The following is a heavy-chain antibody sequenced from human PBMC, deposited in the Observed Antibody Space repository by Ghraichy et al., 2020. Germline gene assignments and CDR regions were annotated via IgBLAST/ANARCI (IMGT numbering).Heavy chain of an antibody. D-gene: IGHD3-22*01. CDR1: GFTFDDYA. J-gene: IGHJ5*02. CDR2: ISGDGDNT. V-gene: IGHV3-43*02. Sequence: GESLNISCEASGFTFDDYALHWVRQGQGKGLEWVSLISGDGDNTYYADSVRGRFTISRDNSKNSLYLQMNSLRTEDTALYYCAKGRTYYYESSAFPDHWGQGTLVTVSS. CDR3: AKGRTYYYESSAFPDH.